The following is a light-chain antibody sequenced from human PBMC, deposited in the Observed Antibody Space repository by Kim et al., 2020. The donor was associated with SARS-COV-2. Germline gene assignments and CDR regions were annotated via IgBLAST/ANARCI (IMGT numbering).Light chain of an antibody. J-gene: IGKJ5*01. CDR1: QGISSA. V-gene: IGKV1-13*02. CDR3: QQFNSYPIT. CDR2: DAS. Sequence: AIQLTQSPSSLSASVGDRVTITCRASQGISSALAWYQQKPEKAPKLLIYDASSLESGVPSRFSGSGSGTDFTLTISSLQPEDFATYYCQQFNSYPITFGQGTRLEIK.